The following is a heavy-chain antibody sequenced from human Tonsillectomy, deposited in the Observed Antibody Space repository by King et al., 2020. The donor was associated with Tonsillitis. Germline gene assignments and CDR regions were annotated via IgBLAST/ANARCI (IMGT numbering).Heavy chain of an antibody. Sequence: VQLVQSGGGLVKPGGSLRLSCAASGFTFGDYYMSWIRQAPGKGLEWVLYISSSSTYINYADSVKGRFTISRDNAKKSLYLQMNSLRAEDTAVYYCARVSVIVGAYYFDYWGQGSLVTVSS. CDR2: ISSSSTYI. D-gene: IGHD1-26*01. J-gene: IGHJ4*02. CDR3: ARVSVIVGAYYFDY. CDR1: GFTFGDYY. V-gene: IGHV3-11*05.